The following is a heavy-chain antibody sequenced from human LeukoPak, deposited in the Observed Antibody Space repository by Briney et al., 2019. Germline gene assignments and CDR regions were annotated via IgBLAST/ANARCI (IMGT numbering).Heavy chain of an antibody. D-gene: IGHD5-18*01. J-gene: IGHJ2*01. Sequence: SSETLSLTCTVSGGSISSYYWSWIREPPGKGLEWIGYIYYSGSTNYNPSLKSRVTISVDTSKNQFSLKLSSVTAADTAVYYCARHDYSYGYNWYFDLWGRGTLVTVSS. CDR2: IYYSGST. V-gene: IGHV4-59*08. CDR3: ARHDYSYGYNWYFDL. CDR1: GGSISSYY.